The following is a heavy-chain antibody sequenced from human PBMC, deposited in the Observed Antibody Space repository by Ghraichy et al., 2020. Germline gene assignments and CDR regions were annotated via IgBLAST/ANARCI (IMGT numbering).Heavy chain of an antibody. V-gene: IGHV3-66*01. CDR2: IYSGGST. J-gene: IGHJ4*02. CDR1: GFTVSSNY. Sequence: GSLRLSCAASGFTVSSNYMSWVRQAPGKGLEWVSVIYSGGSTYYADSVKGRFTISRDNSKNTLYLQMNSLRAEDTAVYYCARGRGVIILDYFDYWGQGTLVTVSS. CDR3: ARGRGVIILDYFDY. D-gene: IGHD3-10*01.